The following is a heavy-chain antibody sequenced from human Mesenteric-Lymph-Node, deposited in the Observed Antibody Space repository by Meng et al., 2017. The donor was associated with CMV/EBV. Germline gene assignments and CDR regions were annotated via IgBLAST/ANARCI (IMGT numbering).Heavy chain of an antibody. CDR1: GGSINTYY. Sequence: SETLSLTCTVSGGSINTYYWSWIRQPPGKGLEWIGYIYYSGSTKYNPSLKSRVTISVDMSKNQFSLTLTSVTAADTAVYYCARDSAKFGELSPFDYWGQGTLVTVSS. CDR3: ARDSAKFGELSPFDY. D-gene: IGHD3-10*01. J-gene: IGHJ4*02. CDR2: IYYSGST. V-gene: IGHV4-59*01.